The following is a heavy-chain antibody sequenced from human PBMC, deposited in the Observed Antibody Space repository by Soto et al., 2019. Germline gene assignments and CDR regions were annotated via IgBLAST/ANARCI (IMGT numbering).Heavy chain of an antibody. CDR2: IFVSSSPI. Sequence: EVPLVESGGGSVQPGGSLRLSCVVSGFTFSDYSMVWVRQAPGKGLEWVSYIFVSSSPIYYADSVKGRFTVSRDNSQNSLFLLMNSLRAEDTAVYYCARDKDWAFDYWGQGTLVTVSS. J-gene: IGHJ4*02. CDR1: GFTFSDYS. V-gene: IGHV3-48*04. CDR3: ARDKDWAFDY. D-gene: IGHD3-9*01.